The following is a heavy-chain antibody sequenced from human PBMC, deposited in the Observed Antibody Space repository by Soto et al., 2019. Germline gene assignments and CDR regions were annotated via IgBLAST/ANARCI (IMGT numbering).Heavy chain of an antibody. CDR2: IIPIFGTT. D-gene: IGHD2-21*02. Sequence: VQLVQSGAEVKKPGSSVKVSCKASGGTFSNYPFIWVRQAPGQGLDWMGGIIPIFGTTDYGQRFQGRVTITADESTTTADLELSSLRSDDTAVYYCARGLYCGGGCYSHFDYWGQGTLVTVSS. V-gene: IGHV1-69*01. J-gene: IGHJ4*02. CDR3: ARGLYCGGGCYSHFDY. CDR1: GGTFSNYP.